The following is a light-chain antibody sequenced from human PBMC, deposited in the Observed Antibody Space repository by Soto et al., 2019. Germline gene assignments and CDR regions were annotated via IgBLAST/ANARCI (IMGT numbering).Light chain of an antibody. CDR2: RTN. CDR3: VLYMGSGIWA. V-gene: IGLV8-61*01. CDR1: SGSVSTTNY. Sequence: QAVVTQEPSFSVSPGGTVTLTCGLSSGSVSTTNYPSWYQQTPGQAPRTLIYRTNSRSSGVPDRFSGSILGNKAALTITGAQADDESDYYCVLYMGSGIWAFGGGTKVTVL. J-gene: IGLJ3*02.